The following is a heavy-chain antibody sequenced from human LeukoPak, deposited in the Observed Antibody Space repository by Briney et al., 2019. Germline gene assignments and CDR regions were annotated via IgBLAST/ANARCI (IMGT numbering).Heavy chain of an antibody. D-gene: IGHD1-26*01. CDR3: ARGGSPPEALGDAFDI. V-gene: IGHV3-30*03. CDR1: GFTFSSYG. J-gene: IGHJ3*02. CDR2: ISYDGSNK. Sequence: GRSLRLSCAASGFTFSSYGMHWVRQAPGKGLEWVAVISYDGSNKYYADSVKGRFTISRDNSKNTLYLQMNSLRAEDTAVYYCARGGSPPEALGDAFDIWGQGTMVTVSS.